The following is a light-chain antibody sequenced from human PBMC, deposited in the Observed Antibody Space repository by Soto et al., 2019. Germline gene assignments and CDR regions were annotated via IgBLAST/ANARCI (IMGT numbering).Light chain of an antibody. CDR1: QSVSSSY. CDR2: GAS. V-gene: IGKV3-20*01. CDR3: QQNGSSPQT. Sequence: EIVLTQSPGTLSLSPGERATLSCRASQSVSSSYLAWYQQKPGQAPMLLIYGASSRATGVPERFSGSGSGTDFTLTISRLEPEDFAVYYCQQNGSSPQTFGQGTKVEIK. J-gene: IGKJ1*01.